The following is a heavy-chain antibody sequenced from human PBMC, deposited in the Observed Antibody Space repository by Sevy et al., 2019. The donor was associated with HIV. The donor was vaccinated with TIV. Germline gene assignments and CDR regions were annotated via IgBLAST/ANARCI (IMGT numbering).Heavy chain of an antibody. V-gene: IGHV3-30*18. Sequence: GGSLRLSCAASGFTFSHYAMHWIRQAPGKGLEWVAAISFDGASRNYADSVRGRFTISRDDSKNTVYLHMRGLRSEDTAVYFCAKDHGVTTEWVVFDSWGQGTLVTVSS. CDR2: ISFDGASR. CDR3: AKDHGVTTEWVVFDS. J-gene: IGHJ4*02. CDR1: GFTFSHYA. D-gene: IGHD4-17*01.